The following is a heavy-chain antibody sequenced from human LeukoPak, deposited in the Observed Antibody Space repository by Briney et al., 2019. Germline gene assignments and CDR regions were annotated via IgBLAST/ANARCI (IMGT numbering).Heavy chain of an antibody. D-gene: IGHD3-22*01. Sequence: SQTLSLTCAISGDSVSSNSAAWSWIRQSPSRGLEWLGRTYYRSKWYNDYAVSVKSRIIISPDTSKNQFSLQLNSVTPEDTAVYYCARGPRLGMYYYDSSGSLEPLDYWGQGTLVTVSS. J-gene: IGHJ4*02. CDR3: ARGPRLGMYYYDSSGSLEPLDY. V-gene: IGHV6-1*01. CDR1: GDSVSSNSAA. CDR2: TYYRSKWYN.